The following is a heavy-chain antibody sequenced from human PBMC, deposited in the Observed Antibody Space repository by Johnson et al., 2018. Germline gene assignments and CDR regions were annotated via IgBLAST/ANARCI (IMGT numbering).Heavy chain of an antibody. Sequence: VQLVESGGGLVQPGGSLRLSCAASGFTFSSYAMSWVRQAPGKGLEWVSAISGSGGSTYYADSVKGRFTISRDNSKNTRYLQMNSLRAEDTAVHYCARDRRNHYGYYYYYYMDVWGKGTTVTVSS. CDR2: ISGSGGST. D-gene: IGHD3-10*01. J-gene: IGHJ6*03. CDR3: ARDRRNHYGYYYYYYMDV. V-gene: IGHV3-23*04. CDR1: GFTFSSYA.